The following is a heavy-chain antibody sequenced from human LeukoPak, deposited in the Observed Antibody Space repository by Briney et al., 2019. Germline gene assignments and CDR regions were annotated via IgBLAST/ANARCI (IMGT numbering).Heavy chain of an antibody. D-gene: IGHD2-21*01. CDR3: ASSSLVVVVTYGFDI. CDR1: NVPITSTKL. CDR2: ISHTGST. Sequence: SETLSLTCTVSNVPITSTKLWSWVRQPPGKLLELFGVISHTGSTNYKASFNSRVTMSVDKSKNKFSLNLKSVTAADTALYYCASSSLVVVVTYGFDIWGRGTAVTVSS. V-gene: IGHV4-4*02. J-gene: IGHJ3*02.